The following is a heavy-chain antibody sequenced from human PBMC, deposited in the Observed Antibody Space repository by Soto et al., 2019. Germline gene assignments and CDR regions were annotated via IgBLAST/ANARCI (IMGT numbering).Heavy chain of an antibody. J-gene: IGHJ6*02. CDR3: ARGGSYAVSYYYYGMDV. Sequence: GSLRLSSAASGXTCSTYAMDWVRQAPGKGLEWVAFISYEGSNKYYADSVKGRFTISRDNSKNTMYLQMNSLRAEDTAVHYCARGGSYAVSYYYYGMDVWGQGTTGTVSS. CDR1: GXTCSTYA. V-gene: IGHV3-30-3*01. D-gene: IGHD1-26*01. CDR2: ISYEGSNK.